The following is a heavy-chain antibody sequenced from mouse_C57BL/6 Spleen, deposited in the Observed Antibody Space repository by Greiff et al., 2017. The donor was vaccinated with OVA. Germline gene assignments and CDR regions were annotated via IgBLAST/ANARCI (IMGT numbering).Heavy chain of an antibody. CDR1: GFTFSDYG. CDR3: ARRSNYGLYCFDY. D-gene: IGHD2-5*01. CDR2: ISSGSSTI. V-gene: IGHV5-17*01. Sequence: VQLQQSGGGLVKPGGSLKLSCAASGFTFSDYGMHWVRQAPEKGLEWVAYISSGSSTIYYADTVKGRFTISRDNAKNTLFLQMTSLRSEDTAMYYCARRSNYGLYCFDYWGQGTTLTVSS. J-gene: IGHJ2*01.